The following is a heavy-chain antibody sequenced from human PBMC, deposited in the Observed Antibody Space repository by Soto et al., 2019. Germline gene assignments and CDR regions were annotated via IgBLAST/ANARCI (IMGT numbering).Heavy chain of an antibody. CDR3: ARVYYDFWSGSDYYYYYYYMDV. CDR1: GYTFTSYG. Sequence: QVQLVQSGAEVKKPGASVKVSCKASGYTFTSYGISWVRQAPGQGLEWMGWISAYNGNTNYAQKLQGRVTMTTDTSTSTAYMELRSLRSDDTAVYYCARVYYDFWSGSDYYYYYYYMDVWGKGTTVTVSS. D-gene: IGHD3-3*01. CDR2: ISAYNGNT. V-gene: IGHV1-18*01. J-gene: IGHJ6*03.